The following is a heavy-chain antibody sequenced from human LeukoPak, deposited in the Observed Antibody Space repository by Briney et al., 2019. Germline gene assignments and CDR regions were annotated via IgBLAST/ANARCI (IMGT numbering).Heavy chain of an antibody. Sequence: ASVKVSCKASGYTFTSYDINWVRQATGQGLEWMGWMNPNSGNTGYAQKFQGRVTITRNTSISTAYMELSSLRSEDTAVYYCAISSGHYGDAFDIWGQGTMVTVSS. J-gene: IGHJ3*02. V-gene: IGHV1-8*03. D-gene: IGHD3-22*01. CDR1: GYTFTSYD. CDR2: MNPNSGNT. CDR3: AISSGHYGDAFDI.